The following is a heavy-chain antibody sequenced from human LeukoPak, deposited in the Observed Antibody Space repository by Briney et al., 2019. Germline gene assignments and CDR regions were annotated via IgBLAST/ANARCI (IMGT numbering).Heavy chain of an antibody. CDR1: GYSISSGYY. CDR2: IYHSGST. V-gene: IGHV4-38-2*02. D-gene: IGHD5-12*01. Sequence: SETLSLTCTVSGYSISSGYYWGWIRQPPGKGLEWIGSIYHSGSTYYNPSLKSRVTISVDTSKNRFSLKLSSVTAADTAVYYCARDSRGYVPNFDYWGQGTLVTVSS. CDR3: ARDSRGYVPNFDY. J-gene: IGHJ4*02.